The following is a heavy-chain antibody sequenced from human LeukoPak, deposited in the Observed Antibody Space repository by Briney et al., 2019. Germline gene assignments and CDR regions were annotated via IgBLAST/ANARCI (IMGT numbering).Heavy chain of an antibody. Sequence: SETLSLTCAVYGGSFSGYYWSWIRQPPGKGLEWIGEINHSGGTNYNPSLKSRVTISVDTSKNQFSLKLSSVTAADTAVYYCARDPIAVAGTFDYWGQGTLVTVSS. CDR3: ARDPIAVAGTFDY. J-gene: IGHJ4*02. CDR2: INHSGGT. CDR1: GGSFSGYY. V-gene: IGHV4-34*01. D-gene: IGHD6-19*01.